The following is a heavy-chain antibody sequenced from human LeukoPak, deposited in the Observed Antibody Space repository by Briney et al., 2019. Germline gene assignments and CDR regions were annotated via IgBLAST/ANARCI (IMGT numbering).Heavy chain of an antibody. Sequence: SETLSLTCAVYGGSFSGYYWSWIRQPPGKGLEWIGEINHSRSTNYNPSLKSRVTISVDTSKNQFSLKLSSVTAADTAVYYCARGPKVVVPAALPNWFDPWGQGTLVTVSS. CDR2: INHSRST. V-gene: IGHV4-34*01. J-gene: IGHJ5*02. CDR1: GGSFSGYY. D-gene: IGHD2-2*01. CDR3: ARGPKVVVPAALPNWFDP.